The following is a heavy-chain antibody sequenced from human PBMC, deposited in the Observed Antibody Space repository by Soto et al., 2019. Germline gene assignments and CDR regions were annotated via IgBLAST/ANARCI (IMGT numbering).Heavy chain of an antibody. J-gene: IGHJ4*02. CDR2: ISSSSSYI. D-gene: IGHD4-17*01. CDR3: SRYPSGDSRFDY. Sequence: PGGSLRLSCAASGFTFSSYSMNWVRQAPGKGLEWVSSISSSSSYIYYADSVKGRFTISRDNAKHSLYLQMNSLRAEDTAVYYCSRYPSGDSRFDYCGQGTLVTVSS. CDR1: GFTFSSYS. V-gene: IGHV3-21*01.